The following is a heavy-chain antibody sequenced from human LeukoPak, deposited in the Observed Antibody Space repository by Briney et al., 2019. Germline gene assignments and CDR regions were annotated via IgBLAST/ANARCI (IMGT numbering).Heavy chain of an antibody. J-gene: IGHJ3*02. CDR3: ARALWSRGAFDI. CDR2: INHSGST. CDR1: GFTFGSYA. D-gene: IGHD3-10*01. Sequence: GSLRLSCAASGFTFGSYAMTWVRQPPGKGLEWIGEINHSGSTNYNPSLKSRVTISVDTSKNQFSLKLSSVTAADTAVYYCARALWSRGAFDIWGQGTMVTVSS. V-gene: IGHV4-34*01.